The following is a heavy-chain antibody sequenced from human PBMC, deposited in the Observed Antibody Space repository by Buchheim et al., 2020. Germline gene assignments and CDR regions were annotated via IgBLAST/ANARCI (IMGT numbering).Heavy chain of an antibody. D-gene: IGHD6-25*01. CDR1: GDSIKTSNHY. J-gene: IGHJ5*02. CDR2: VYSVGAGTS. CDR3: ATLPTGSAWFDT. V-gene: IGHV4-61*02. Sequence: QVQLQESGPGLVKPSQTLSLTCSVSGDSIKTSNHYWTWIRQPAGKGPEWIGRVYSVGAGTSDYNPSLASRVTMSVDPSKNQFSLKLSSVGAADTAVYYCATLPTGSAWFDTWGQG.